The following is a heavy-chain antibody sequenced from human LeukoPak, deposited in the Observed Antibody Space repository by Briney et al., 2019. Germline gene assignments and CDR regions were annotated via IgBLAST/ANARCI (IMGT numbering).Heavy chain of an antibody. J-gene: IGHJ4*02. D-gene: IGHD3-3*01. Sequence: SETLSLTCTVSGGSISSSSYYWGWIRQPPGKGLEWIGSIYYSGSTYYNPSLKSRVTISVDTSKNQFSLKLSSVTAADTAVYYCARHSPTYYDFWSGYQGWGQGTLVTVSS. CDR2: IYYSGST. CDR3: ARHSPTYYDFWSGYQG. CDR1: GGSISSSSYY. V-gene: IGHV4-39*01.